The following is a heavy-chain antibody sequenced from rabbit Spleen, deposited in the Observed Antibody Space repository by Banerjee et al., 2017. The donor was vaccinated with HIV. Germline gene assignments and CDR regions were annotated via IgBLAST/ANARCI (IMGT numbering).Heavy chain of an antibody. V-gene: IGHV1S45*01. Sequence: EESGGGLVQPEGSLTLTCTASGFSFNNIYWICWVRQAPGKGLEWITCIDTANGDTYYANWAKGRFTISKTSSTTVTLQMTSLTAADTATYFCARFYDKNNCFDLWGPGTLVTVS. J-gene: IGHJ4*01. D-gene: IGHD2-1*01. CDR1: GFSFNNIYW. CDR3: ARFYDKNNCFDL. CDR2: IDTANGDT.